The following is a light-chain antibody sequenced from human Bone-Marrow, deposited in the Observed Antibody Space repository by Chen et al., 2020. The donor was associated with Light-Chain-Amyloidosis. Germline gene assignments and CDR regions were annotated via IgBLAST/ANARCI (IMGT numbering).Light chain of an antibody. CDR2: GSA. V-gene: IGKV3-20*01. CDR3: QQYGTSPLT. J-gene: IGKJ4*01. CDR1: QTISSNY. Sequence: EIVLTQSPGNLSLSSGEGANLSCRASQTISSNYLTWYQQKFGQAPRLLIYGSASRATGIPDRFTGSGSGTDFTLTINRLEPEDFAMYYCQQYGTSPLTFGGGTKVEIK.